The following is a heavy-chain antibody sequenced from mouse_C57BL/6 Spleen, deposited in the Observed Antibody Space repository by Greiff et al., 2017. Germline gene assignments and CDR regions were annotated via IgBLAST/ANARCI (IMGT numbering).Heavy chain of an antibody. CDR2: IAPNSGGT. CDR3: AILAYYSNYDYAMDY. D-gene: IGHD2-5*01. J-gene: IGHJ4*01. Sequence: QVQLQQPGAELVKPGASVKLSCKASGYTFTSYWMHWVKQRPGRGLAWIGRIAPNSGGTKNNEKFKSKATLTVDKPSSTAYMQLSSLTSEDSSVYYCAILAYYSNYDYAMDYWGQGTSVTVSS. CDR1: GYTFTSYW. V-gene: IGHV1-72*01.